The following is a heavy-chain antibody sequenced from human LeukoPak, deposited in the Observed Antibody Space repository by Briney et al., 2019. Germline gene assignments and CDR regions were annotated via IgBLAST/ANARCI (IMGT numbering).Heavy chain of an antibody. Sequence: SETLSPTCGVSGYSISSGYYWGWIRQPPGKGLEWIGSIYRSGSTSYNASLKSRVTISVDTSKNQFSLKLSSVTAADTAVYYCAKEWGSGSYYNWYNFDFWGQGTLVTVSS. CDR2: IYRSGST. CDR1: GYSISSGYY. CDR3: AKEWGSGSYYNWYNFDF. V-gene: IGHV4-38-2*02. D-gene: IGHD3-10*01. J-gene: IGHJ4*02.